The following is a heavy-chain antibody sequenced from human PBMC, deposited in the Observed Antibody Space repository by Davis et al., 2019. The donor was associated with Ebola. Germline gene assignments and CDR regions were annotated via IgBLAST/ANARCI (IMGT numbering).Heavy chain of an antibody. J-gene: IGHJ4*02. CDR3: ARGTNGYNPGGYFDS. D-gene: IGHD5-24*01. Sequence: GESLKISCKGSGYSFTSYWIGWVRQMPGKGLEWMGIIYPGDSDTRYSPSFQGQVTISADKSINTAYLQWSSLKASDTAIYYCARGTNGYNPGGYFDSWSQGTLVTVSS. CDR1: GYSFTSYW. V-gene: IGHV5-51*01. CDR2: IYPGDSDT.